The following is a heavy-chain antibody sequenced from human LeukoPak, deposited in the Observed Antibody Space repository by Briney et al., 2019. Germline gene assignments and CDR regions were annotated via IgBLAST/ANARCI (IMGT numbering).Heavy chain of an antibody. V-gene: IGHV3-23*01. CDR1: GFTFSSHA. J-gene: IGHJ5*02. D-gene: IGHD6-25*01. Sequence: GGSLRLSCAASGFTFSSHAMSCVRHAPGKGLEWVSCISGSGARTYYANSVKGRFTISRDNAKNTLYRQMNSLRAEDTAVYYCAKDQYSSGNWFDPWGQGTLVTVSS. CDR3: AKDQYSSGNWFDP. CDR2: ISGSGART.